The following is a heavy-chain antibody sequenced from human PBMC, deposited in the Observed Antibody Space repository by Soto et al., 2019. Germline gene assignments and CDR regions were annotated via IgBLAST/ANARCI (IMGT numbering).Heavy chain of an antibody. J-gene: IGHJ4*02. CDR3: ARVYDTAMVYYFDY. CDR2: IYYSGST. Sequence: PSETLSLTCTVSGGSISSGGYYWSWIRQHPGKGLEWIGYIYYSGSTYYNPSLKSRVTISVDTSKNQFSLKLSSVTAADTAVYYCARVYDTAMVYYFDYWGQGTLVTVSS. D-gene: IGHD5-18*01. V-gene: IGHV4-31*03. CDR1: GGSISSGGYY.